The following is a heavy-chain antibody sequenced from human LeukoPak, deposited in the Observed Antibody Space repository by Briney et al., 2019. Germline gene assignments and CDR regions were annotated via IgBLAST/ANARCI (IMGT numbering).Heavy chain of an antibody. J-gene: IGHJ6*03. D-gene: IGHD3-3*01. CDR1: GFTFSSYE. CDR2: ISSSGSTI. CDR3: AREAGGVVPTYYYYYMDV. Sequence: GGSLRLSCAASGFTFSSYEMNWVRQAPGKGLEWVSYISSSGSTIYYADSVKGRFTISRDNAKNSLYLQMNSLRAEDTAVYYCAREAGGVVPTYYYYYMDVWGKGTTVTVSS. V-gene: IGHV3-48*03.